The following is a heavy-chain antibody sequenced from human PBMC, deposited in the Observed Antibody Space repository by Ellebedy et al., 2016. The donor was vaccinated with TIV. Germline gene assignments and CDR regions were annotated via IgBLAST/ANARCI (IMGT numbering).Heavy chain of an antibody. Sequence: GESLKISCAASDFTVSNNYMSWVRQAPGKGLEWVSYISSNSGSTNYVDSVKGRFTISRDNAENSLYLQMNSLRAEDTAVYYCARAYVPLSGVSFNRADGMDVWGQGTTVTVSS. V-gene: IGHV3-11*06. CDR2: ISSNSGST. D-gene: IGHD2-8*01. CDR3: ARAYVPLSGVSFNRADGMDV. J-gene: IGHJ6*02. CDR1: DFTVSNNY.